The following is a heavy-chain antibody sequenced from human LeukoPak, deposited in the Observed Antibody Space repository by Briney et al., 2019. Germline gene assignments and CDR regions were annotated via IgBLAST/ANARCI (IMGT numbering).Heavy chain of an antibody. V-gene: IGHV4-30-4*01. CDR1: GGSISSGDHY. CDR3: ARGFGYDFADY. D-gene: IGHD2-2*01. CDR2: ITLYSDTT. J-gene: IGHJ4*02. Sequence: SQTLSLTCSVSGGSISSGDHYWTWIRQPPGGGLEWMEFITLYSDTTSYNPSLKSRLMISIDTSKNQFSLTLTSVTAADTAVYFCARGFGYDFADYWGQGILVTVSS.